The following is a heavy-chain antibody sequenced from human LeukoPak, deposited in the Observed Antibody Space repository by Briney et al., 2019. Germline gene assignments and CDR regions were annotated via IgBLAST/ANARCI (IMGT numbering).Heavy chain of an antibody. CDR1: GGSFSGYY. J-gene: IGHJ4*02. Sequence: SSETLSLTRAVYGGSFSGYYWSWIRQPPGKGLEWIGEINHSGSTNYNPSLKSRVTISVDTSKNQFSLKLSSVTAADTAVYYCARVQSTAMDDYGGNSFDYWGQGTLVTVSS. CDR3: ARVQSTAMDDYGGNSFDY. D-gene: IGHD4-17*01. V-gene: IGHV4-34*01. CDR2: INHSGST.